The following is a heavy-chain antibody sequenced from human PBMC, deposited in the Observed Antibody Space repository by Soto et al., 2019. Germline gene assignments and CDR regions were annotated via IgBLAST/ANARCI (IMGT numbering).Heavy chain of an antibody. Sequence: GGSLRLSCAASGFTFSNAWMSWVRQAPGKGLEWVGRIKSKTDGGTTDYAAPVKGRFTISRDDSKNTLYLQMNSLKTEDTAVYYCTTAGYCSSTSCYNYYYYYMDVWGKGTTVTVSS. J-gene: IGHJ6*03. V-gene: IGHV3-15*01. CDR2: IKSKTDGGTT. CDR3: TTAGYCSSTSCYNYYYYYMDV. D-gene: IGHD2-2*02. CDR1: GFTFSNAW.